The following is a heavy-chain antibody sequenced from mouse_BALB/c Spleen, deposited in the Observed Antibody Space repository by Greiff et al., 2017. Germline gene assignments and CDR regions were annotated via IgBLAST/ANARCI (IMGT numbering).Heavy chain of an antibody. D-gene: IGHD1-2*01. Sequence: DVKLVESGGGLVQPGGSRKLSCAASGFTFSSFGMHWVRQAPEKGLEWVAYISSGSSTIYYADTVKGRFTISRDNPKNTLFLQMTSLRSEDTAMYYCARAYGYAYAMDYWGQGTSVTVSS. CDR3: ARAYGYAYAMDY. CDR1: GFTFSSFG. CDR2: ISSGSSTI. J-gene: IGHJ4*01. V-gene: IGHV5-17*02.